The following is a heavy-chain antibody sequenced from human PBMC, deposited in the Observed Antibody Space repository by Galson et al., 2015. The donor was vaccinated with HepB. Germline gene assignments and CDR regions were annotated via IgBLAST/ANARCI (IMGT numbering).Heavy chain of an antibody. CDR3: ARDGYYYDSSGYCFDY. Sequence: SVKVSCKASGYTFTSYYMHWVRQAPGQGLEWMGIINPSGGSTSYAQKFQGRVTMTRDTSTSTVYMELSSLRSEDTAVYYCARDGYYYDSSGYCFDYWGQGTLVTVSS. J-gene: IGHJ4*02. V-gene: IGHV1-46*01. CDR1: GYTFTSYY. D-gene: IGHD3-22*01. CDR2: INPSGGST.